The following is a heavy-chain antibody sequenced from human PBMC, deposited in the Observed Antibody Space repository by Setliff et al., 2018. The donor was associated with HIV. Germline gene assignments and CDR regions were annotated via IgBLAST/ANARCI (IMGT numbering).Heavy chain of an antibody. V-gene: IGHV1-46*01. CDR1: GYTFTSYY. J-gene: IGHJ4*02. CDR2: INPSSGST. Sequence: ASVKVSCKASGYTFTSYYMHWVRQAPGQGLEWMGIINPSSGSTTYAQKFQGRVTMTRDTSTSTAYMELRSLRSDDTAVYYCARPRGYFDYWGQGTLVTVSS. CDR3: ARPRGYFDY.